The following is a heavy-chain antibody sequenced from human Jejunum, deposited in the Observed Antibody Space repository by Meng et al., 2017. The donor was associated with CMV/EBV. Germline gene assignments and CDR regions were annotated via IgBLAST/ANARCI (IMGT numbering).Heavy chain of an antibody. CDR3: ARDQDTTMLAY. J-gene: IGHJ4*02. D-gene: IGHD3-10*02. CDR1: GGSVTSGTYY. CDR2: IYYSGST. V-gene: IGHV4-61*01. Sequence: VSGGSVTSGTYYWSWIRQPPGKGLEWIGYIYYSGSTTYNPSLKSRVTISVDTSKNQFSLKLSSVTAADTAVYYCARDQDTTMLAYWGQGTLVTVSS.